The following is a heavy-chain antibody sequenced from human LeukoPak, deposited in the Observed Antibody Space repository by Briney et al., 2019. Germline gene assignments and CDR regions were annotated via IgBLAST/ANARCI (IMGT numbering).Heavy chain of an antibody. J-gene: IGHJ5*02. V-gene: IGHV4-61*02. Sequence: SETLSLTCTVSGGSIGSGDYYWTWIRQPAGKGLEWIGRIYTSGSTNYNPSLKSRVTISVDTSKNQFSLKLSSVTAADTAVYYCAREQWAYYDILTGYYISGGWFDPWGQGTLVTVSS. D-gene: IGHD3-9*01. CDR2: IYTSGST. CDR3: AREQWAYYDILTGYYISGGWFDP. CDR1: GGSIGSGDYY.